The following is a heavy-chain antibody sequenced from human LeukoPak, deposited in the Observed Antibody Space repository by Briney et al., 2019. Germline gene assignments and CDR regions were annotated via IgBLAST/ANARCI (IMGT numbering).Heavy chain of an antibody. J-gene: IGHJ4*02. Sequence: PSETLSLTCTVSGYSISSGYYWGWTRHPPGKGLEWIGSIYHSGSTHHNPPLKSRVTISVDTSKNQFSLKLSSVTAADTAVYYCARADQLRYFDWLLFPADYYDSSGSFDYWGQGTLVTVSS. V-gene: IGHV4-38-2*02. CDR1: GYSISSGYY. CDR2: IYHSGST. CDR3: ARADQLRYFDWLLFPADYYDSSGSFDY. D-gene: IGHD3-9*01.